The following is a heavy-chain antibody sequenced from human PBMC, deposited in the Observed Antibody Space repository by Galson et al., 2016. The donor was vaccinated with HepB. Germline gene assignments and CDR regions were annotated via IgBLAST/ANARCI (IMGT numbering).Heavy chain of an antibody. Sequence: SVKVSCKASGYTYTDYHVHWVRQAPGLGLEWMGRINSNSGEANYAQRFQGRFTMTRDTSISTTYMEMSRLRSDDTATYYCVRGDVVVVPAEYNWFDPWGQGTLVTVSS. J-gene: IGHJ5*02. CDR2: INSNSGEA. V-gene: IGHV1-2*06. CDR3: VRGDVVVVPAEYNWFDP. CDR1: GYTYTDYH. D-gene: IGHD2-2*01.